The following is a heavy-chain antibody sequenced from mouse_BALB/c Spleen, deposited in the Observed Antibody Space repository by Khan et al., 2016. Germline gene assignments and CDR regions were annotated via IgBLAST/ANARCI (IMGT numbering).Heavy chain of an antibody. V-gene: IGHV1-18*01. Sequence: VQLQQSGPDLVKPGASVKISCKASGYSFTGYYMYWVKQSHEKSLEWIGRINPNNGGSYSNQKFKGKAILTVDKSSSTAYMELRSLTSEYSAVYYCLRDAMDYWGQGTSVTVSS. CDR1: GYSFTGYY. CDR3: LRDAMDY. D-gene: IGHD1-1*01. J-gene: IGHJ4*01. CDR2: INPNNGGS.